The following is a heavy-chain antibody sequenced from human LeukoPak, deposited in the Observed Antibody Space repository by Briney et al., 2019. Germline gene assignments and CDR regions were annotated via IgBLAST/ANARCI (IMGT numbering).Heavy chain of an antibody. CDR2: IYPGDSDT. J-gene: IGHJ3*02. CDR3: ARRDSSGYYYDDAFDI. D-gene: IGHD3-22*01. Sequence: GESLKISCKGSGYSFTSYWIGWVRQMPGKGLEWMGIIYPGDSDTRYSPSFQGQVTISADKSISTAYLQWSSLKASDTAMYYCARRDSSGYYYDDAFDIWGQGTMVTVSS. CDR1: GYSFTSYW. V-gene: IGHV5-51*01.